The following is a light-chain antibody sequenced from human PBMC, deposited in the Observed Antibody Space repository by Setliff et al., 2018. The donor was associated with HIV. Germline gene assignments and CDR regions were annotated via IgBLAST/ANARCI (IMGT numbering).Light chain of an antibody. J-gene: IGLJ1*01. CDR3: QSYDTRLTTXGV. CDR2: GHN. CDR1: NYNFGTEYD. V-gene: IGLV1-40*01. Sequence: QSVLTQPPSVXXXPGERVRISCTXNNYNFGTEYDVQXXXKLPGRAPKLLIYGHNNRPSGGPDRFSGSRSGTSASLAITGXXXEDEADYYCQSYDTRLTTXGVFGSGXKVTVL.